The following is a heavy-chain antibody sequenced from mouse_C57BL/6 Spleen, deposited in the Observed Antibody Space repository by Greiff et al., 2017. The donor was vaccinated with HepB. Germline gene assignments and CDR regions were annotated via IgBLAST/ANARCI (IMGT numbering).Heavy chain of an antibody. D-gene: IGHD2-3*01. Sequence: VQGVESGAELVRPGASVTLSCKASGYTFTDYEMHWVKQTPVHGLEWIGAIDPETGGTAYNQKFKGKAILTADKSSSTAYMELRSLTSEDSAVYYCTSGWPPYYFDYWGQGTTLTVSS. CDR1: GYTFTDYE. CDR3: TSGWPPYYFDY. J-gene: IGHJ2*01. CDR2: IDPETGGT. V-gene: IGHV1-15*01.